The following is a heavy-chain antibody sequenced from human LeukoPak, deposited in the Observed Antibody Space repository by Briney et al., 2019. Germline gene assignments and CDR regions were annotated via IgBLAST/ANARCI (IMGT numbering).Heavy chain of an antibody. CDR2: SYHSGST. CDR3: ARSEYYGDYDNS. V-gene: IGHV4-4*02. Sequence: SGTLSLTCAVSGGSISSSNWWSWVRPPPRKGLEWIGESYHSGSTNYNPSLKSRVTISVDKSKNQFSLKLSSVTAADTAVYYCARSEYYGDYDNSWGQGTLVTVSS. D-gene: IGHD4-17*01. CDR1: GGSISSSNW. J-gene: IGHJ4*02.